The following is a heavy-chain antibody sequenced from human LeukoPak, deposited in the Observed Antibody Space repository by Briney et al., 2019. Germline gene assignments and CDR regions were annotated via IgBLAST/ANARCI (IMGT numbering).Heavy chain of an antibody. CDR3: ARDAFQYWTNGVCYPKNWFDP. Sequence: ASVKVSCKASGYTFTGYYMHWVRQAPGQGLEWMGWINPNSGGTNYAQKFQGRVTMTRDTSISTAYMELSRLRSDDTAVYYCARDAFQYWTNGVCYPKNWFDPWGQGTLVTVSS. D-gene: IGHD2-8*01. CDR2: INPNSGGT. J-gene: IGHJ5*02. V-gene: IGHV1-2*02. CDR1: GYTFTGYY.